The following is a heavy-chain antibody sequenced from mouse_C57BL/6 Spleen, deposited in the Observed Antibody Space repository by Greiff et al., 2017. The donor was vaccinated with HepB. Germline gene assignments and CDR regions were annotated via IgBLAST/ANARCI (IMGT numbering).Heavy chain of an antibody. J-gene: IGHJ2*01. CDR3: ARDDGYVYYFDY. CDR2: ISDGGSYT. CDR1: GFTFSSYA. V-gene: IGHV5-4*01. D-gene: IGHD2-3*01. Sequence: EVKLVESGGGLVKPGGSLKLSCAASGFTFSSYAMSWVRQTPEKRLEWVATISDGGSYTYYPDNVKGRFTISRDNAKNNLYLQMSHLKSEDTAMYYCARDDGYVYYFDYWGQGTTLTVSS.